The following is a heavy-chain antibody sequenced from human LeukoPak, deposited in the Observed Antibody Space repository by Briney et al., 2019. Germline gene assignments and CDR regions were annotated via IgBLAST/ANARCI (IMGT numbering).Heavy chain of an antibody. J-gene: IGHJ3*01. CDR2: FSGSGCNT. D-gene: IGHD1-26*01. Sequence: GASLTLSCAASGFTFSTYGMSSVGHAAGKGLDWVSTFSGSGCNTYSAPSVKGRFPNSRDNAKNSLYLQMNTLRAAATAVYSCARASVSSGSYLGAFDLWGQGTMVTVS. CDR1: GFTFSTYG. V-gene: IGHV3-21*01. CDR3: ARASVSSGSYLGAFDL.